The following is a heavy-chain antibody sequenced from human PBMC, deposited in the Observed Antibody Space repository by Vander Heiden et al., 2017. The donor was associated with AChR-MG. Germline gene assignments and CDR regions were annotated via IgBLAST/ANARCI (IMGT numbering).Heavy chain of an antibody. V-gene: IGHV4-39*01. J-gene: IGHJ4*02. Sequence: QLQLQESGPGLVKPSETLSLTCTVSGGSLSSSSYYRGWTRQPPGKGLEWIGSIYYSGSTYYNPALKSRVTISVDTSKNQLSLKLRSVTAADTAVYYCARLGSGRGVIPFDYWGQGTLVTVSS. CDR2: IYYSGST. CDR1: GGSLSSSSYY. D-gene: IGHD3-10*01. CDR3: ARLGSGRGVIPFDY.